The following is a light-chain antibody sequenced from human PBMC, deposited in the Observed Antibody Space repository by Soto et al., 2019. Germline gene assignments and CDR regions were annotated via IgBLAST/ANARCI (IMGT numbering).Light chain of an antibody. CDR3: AAWDDSLSGWV. Sequence: QSVLTQPPSASGTPGQRVTISCSGSSSNIGSNYVYWYQQLPGTAPKLLIYRNNQRPPGVPDRFSGSKSGTSASLAISGLRSEDEADYYCAAWDDSLSGWVFGTGNTVTVL. J-gene: IGLJ1*01. CDR1: SSNIGSNY. V-gene: IGLV1-47*01. CDR2: RNN.